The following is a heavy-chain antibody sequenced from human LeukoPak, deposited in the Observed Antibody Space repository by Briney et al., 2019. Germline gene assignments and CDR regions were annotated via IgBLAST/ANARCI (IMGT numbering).Heavy chain of an antibody. CDR1: GEFISRYY. J-gene: IGHJ4*02. Sequence: SETLSPTRTVPGEFISRYYWSWIRQPPGKGLEWIGYIYYSGSTNYNPSLKSRVTISVDTSKNQFSLEVTSVTATDTAASYSARHSCSGSFRRAFDYWGQGTLVTVSS. CDR2: IYYSGST. D-gene: IGHD1-26*01. CDR3: ARHSCSGSFRRAFDY. V-gene: IGHV4-59*08.